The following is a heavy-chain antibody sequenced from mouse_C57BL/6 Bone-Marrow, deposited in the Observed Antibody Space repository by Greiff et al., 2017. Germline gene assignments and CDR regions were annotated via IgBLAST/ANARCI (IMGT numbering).Heavy chain of an antibody. CDR3: AVRGLRRAMDY. J-gene: IGHJ4*01. D-gene: IGHD1-1*01. V-gene: IGHV1-26*01. CDR1: GYTFTDYY. CDR2: INPNNGGT. Sequence: EVQLQQSGPELVKPGASVKISCKASGYTFTDYYMNWVKQSHGKSLEWIGDINPNNGGTSYNQKFKGKATLTVDKSSSTAYMELRSLTSEDSAVYYWAVRGLRRAMDYWGQGTSVTVSS.